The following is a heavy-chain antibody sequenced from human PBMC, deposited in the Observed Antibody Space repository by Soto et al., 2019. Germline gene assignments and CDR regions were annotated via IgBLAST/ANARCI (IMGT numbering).Heavy chain of an antibody. CDR3: AREGPRFLEWLLPDY. Sequence: SETLSLTCAVSGYSISSGYYWGWIRHPPGKGLEWIGSIYHSGSTYYNPSLKSRVTISVDTSKNQFSLKLSSVTAADTAVYYCAREGPRFLEWLLPDYWGQGTLVTVSS. CDR1: GYSISSGYY. J-gene: IGHJ4*02. D-gene: IGHD3-3*01. V-gene: IGHV4-38-2*02. CDR2: IYHSGST.